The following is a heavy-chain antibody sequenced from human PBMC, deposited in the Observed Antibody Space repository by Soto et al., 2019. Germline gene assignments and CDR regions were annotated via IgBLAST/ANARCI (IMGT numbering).Heavy chain of an antibody. J-gene: IGHJ3*02. CDR1: GFTFSDYY. V-gene: IGHV3-11*01. CDR2: ISSSGSTI. CDR3: ARDPGYCSSTSCYSGDAFDI. Sequence: GGSLRLSCAASGFTFSDYYMSWIRQAPGKGLEWVSYISSSGSTIYYADSVKGRFTISSDNGKNSLYLQMNSLRAEDTAVYYCARDPGYCSSTSCYSGDAFDIWGQGTMVTVSS. D-gene: IGHD2-2*02.